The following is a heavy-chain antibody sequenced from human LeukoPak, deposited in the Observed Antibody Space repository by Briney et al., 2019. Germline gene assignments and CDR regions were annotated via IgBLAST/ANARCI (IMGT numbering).Heavy chain of an antibody. D-gene: IGHD6-19*01. V-gene: IGHV4-39*01. J-gene: IGHJ5*02. CDR1: GGSISSSSYY. Sequence: SETLSLTCTVSGGSISSSSYYWGWIRQPPGKGLEWIGSIYYSGSTYYNPSLKSRVTISVDTSKNQFSLKLSSVTAADTAAYYCARPAGSGYSSGWYSDWFDPWGQGTLVTVSS. CDR3: ARPAGSGYSSGWYSDWFDP. CDR2: IYYSGST.